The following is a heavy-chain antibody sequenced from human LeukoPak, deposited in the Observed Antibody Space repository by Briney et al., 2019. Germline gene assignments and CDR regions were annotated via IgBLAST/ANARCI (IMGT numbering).Heavy chain of an antibody. CDR1: GFTFSSYG. D-gene: IGHD4-11*01. CDR2: IWYDGSNK. CDR3: ARGGTTTTINTLDY. Sequence: GGSLRLSCAASGFTFSSYGMHWVRQAPGKGLEWVAVIWYDGSNKYYADSVKGRFTISRDNSKNTLYLQMNSLRAEDTALYYCARGGTTTTINTLDYWGQGILVTVSS. V-gene: IGHV3-33*08. J-gene: IGHJ4*02.